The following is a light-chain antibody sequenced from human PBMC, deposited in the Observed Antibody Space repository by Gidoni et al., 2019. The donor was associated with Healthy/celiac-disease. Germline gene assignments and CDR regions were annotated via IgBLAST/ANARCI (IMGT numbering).Light chain of an antibody. CDR1: QSVSSN. CDR2: GAS. J-gene: IGKJ1*01. V-gene: IGKV3-15*01. Sequence: EIVMTQSPATLSVSPGERATLPCRASQSVSSNLAWYQQKPGQAPRLLIYGASTRATGIPARFSGSGAGTEFTLTISSLQSEDFAVYYCQQYKNWPPGLGTVGQGTKVEIK. CDR3: QQYKNWPPGLGT.